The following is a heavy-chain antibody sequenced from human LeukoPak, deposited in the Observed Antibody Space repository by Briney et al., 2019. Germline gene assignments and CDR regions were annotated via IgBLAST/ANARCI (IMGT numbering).Heavy chain of an antibody. D-gene: IGHD4-17*01. Sequence: GGSLRLSCAASGFTFDDYGMNWVRQAPGKGLEWVSGINWNGGRTGYADSVKGRSIISRDNAKNSLYLQMNSLRAEDTALYYCAKGGFGDPSDYWGQGTLVTVSS. CDR1: GFTFDDYG. CDR2: INWNGGRT. V-gene: IGHV3-20*04. J-gene: IGHJ4*02. CDR3: AKGGFGDPSDY.